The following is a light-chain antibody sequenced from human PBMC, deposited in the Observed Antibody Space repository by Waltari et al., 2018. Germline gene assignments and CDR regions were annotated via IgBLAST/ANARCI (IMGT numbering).Light chain of an antibody. CDR3: QQYYSTPLT. CDR1: QNVDHF. V-gene: IGKV3-11*01. CDR2: DAP. Sequence: ETVLTQSPVTLSLSPGERATLSCRARQNVDHFLAWYQQRPGQAPRLLIYDAPNRATGIPARFSGTGSGTDFTLTISSLEPEDSAVYYCQQYYSTPLTFGGGTKVEIK. J-gene: IGKJ4*01.